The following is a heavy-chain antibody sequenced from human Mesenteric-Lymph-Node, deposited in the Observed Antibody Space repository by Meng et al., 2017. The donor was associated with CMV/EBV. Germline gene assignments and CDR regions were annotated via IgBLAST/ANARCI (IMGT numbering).Heavy chain of an antibody. CDR1: GGSISNNNFY. V-gene: IGHV4-39*01. J-gene: IGHJ4*02. CDR2: IYYSGST. Sequence: GSLRLSCTVSGGSISNNNFYWGWIRQPPGKGLEWIGSIYYSGSTYYNPSLKSRVTISVDTSKNQLSLKLSSVTAADTAVYYCARQLAPNWADMTENFDYWGQGTLVTVSS. D-gene: IGHD7-27*01. CDR3: ARQLAPNWADMTENFDY.